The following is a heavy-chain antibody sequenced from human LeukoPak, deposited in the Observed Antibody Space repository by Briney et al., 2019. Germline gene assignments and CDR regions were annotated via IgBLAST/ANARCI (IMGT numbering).Heavy chain of an antibody. V-gene: IGHV4-59*01. Sequence: SETLSLTCTVSGGSISNYYWSWIRQPPGKGLEWIGYIYYSGSTNYNPSLKSRVTISVDTSKNQFSLKLSSVTAADTAVYYCARGEKYNWFDPWGQGTLVTVSS. CDR1: GGSISNYY. CDR2: IYYSGST. J-gene: IGHJ5*02. CDR3: ARGEKYNWFDP.